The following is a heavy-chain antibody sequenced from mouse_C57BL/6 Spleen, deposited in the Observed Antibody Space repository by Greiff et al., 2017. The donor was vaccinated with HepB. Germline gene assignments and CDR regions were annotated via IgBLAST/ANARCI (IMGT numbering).Heavy chain of an antibody. Sequence: VQLQQSDAELVKPGASVKISCKVSGYTFTDHTIHWMKQRPEQGLEWIGYIYPRDGSTKYNEKFKGKATLTADKSSSTAYMQLNSLTSEDSAVYFCAKRVVATGDYFDYWGQGTTLTFSS. D-gene: IGHD1-1*01. J-gene: IGHJ2*01. CDR3: AKRVVATGDYFDY. CDR1: GYTFTDHT. V-gene: IGHV1-78*01. CDR2: IYPRDGST.